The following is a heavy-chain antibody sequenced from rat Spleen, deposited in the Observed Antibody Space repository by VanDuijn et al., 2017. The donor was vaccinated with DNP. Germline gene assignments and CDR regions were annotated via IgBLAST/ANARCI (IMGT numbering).Heavy chain of an antibody. D-gene: IGHD1-1*01. J-gene: IGHJ3*01. Sequence: EVQLQESGPGLVKPSQSLSLTCSVSGYSITGTYWGWIRKFPGNKLEWMGSINSAGTTKYNPSLKSRISITRDISKNQFFLQINSVTPEDTATYHCARSGYSSGGSWFAYWGQGTLVAVSS. V-gene: IGHV3-3*01. CDR2: INSAGTT. CDR1: GYSITGTY. CDR3: ARSGYSSGGSWFAY.